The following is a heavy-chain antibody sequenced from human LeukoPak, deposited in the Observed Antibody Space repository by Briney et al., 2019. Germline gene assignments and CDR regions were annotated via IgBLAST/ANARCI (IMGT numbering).Heavy chain of an antibody. D-gene: IGHD2-2*02. J-gene: IGHJ3*02. CDR1: GLTFSSYA. CDR2: ISGSGGST. V-gene: IGHV3-23*01. CDR3: ANSQNCSSTGCYKGVVTLRGAFDI. Sequence: PGGSLRLSCAAPGLTFSSYAMSWVRQAPGKGLEWVSGISGSGGSTYYADSVKGRFTISRDNSKNTLYLQMNSLRAEDTAVYYCANSQNCSSTGCYKGVVTLRGAFDIWGQGTMVTVSS.